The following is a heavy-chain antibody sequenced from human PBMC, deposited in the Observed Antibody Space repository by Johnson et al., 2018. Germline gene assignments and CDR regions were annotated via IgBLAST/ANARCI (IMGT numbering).Heavy chain of an antibody. CDR2: ISGSGGST. CDR1: GFTFSSYA. CDR3: AKLVVVAAYYYYYMDV. D-gene: IGHD2-15*01. J-gene: IGHJ6*03. Sequence: VQLVQSGGGLVQPGGSLRLSCAASGFTFSSYAMSWVRQAPGKGLEWVSAISGSGGSTYYADSVKGRFTIPRDNSKNTLYLQMNSLRAEDTAVYYCAKLVVVAAYYYYYMDVWGKGTTVTVSS. V-gene: IGHV3-23*04.